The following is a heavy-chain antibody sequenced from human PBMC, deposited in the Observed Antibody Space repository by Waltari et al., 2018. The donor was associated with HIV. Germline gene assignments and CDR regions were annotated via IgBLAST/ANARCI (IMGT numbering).Heavy chain of an antibody. CDR1: GYAISSGSH. D-gene: IGHD2-15*01. J-gene: IGHJ1*01. CDR2: MFHSGST. CDR3: ARAQENSGGLAFQL. Sequence: QVHLQESGPGLVRPSETLSLNCTVSGYAISSGSHWAWLRRPRGKGLEWIGSMFHSGSTYYNPSLKSRVTMSIDVTKNRISLNLKSVTATDTALYYCARAQENSGGLAFQLWGLGTLVTVSS. V-gene: IGHV4-38-2*02.